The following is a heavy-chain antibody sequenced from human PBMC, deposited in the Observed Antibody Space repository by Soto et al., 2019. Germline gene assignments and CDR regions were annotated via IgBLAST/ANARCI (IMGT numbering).Heavy chain of an antibody. Sequence: GGSLRLSCAASGFTFSSYSMNWVRQAPGKGREGVSYISSSMSTIYYADPVKGRFTISRDNAKNSLYLQMNSLRAEDTAVYYCARVNYYGSGYSFDYWGQGTLVTVSS. CDR3: ARVNYYGSGYSFDY. J-gene: IGHJ4*02. CDR1: GFTFSSYS. V-gene: IGHV3-48*01. CDR2: ISSSMSTI. D-gene: IGHD3-10*01.